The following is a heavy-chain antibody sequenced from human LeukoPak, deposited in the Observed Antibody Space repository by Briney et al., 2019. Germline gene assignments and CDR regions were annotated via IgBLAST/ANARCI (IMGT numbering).Heavy chain of an antibody. D-gene: IGHD3-10*02. CDR2: ISAYNGDT. CDR1: GYTFTSYD. CDR3: ARDAPVRYVGDQSIDY. J-gene: IGHJ4*02. V-gene: IGHV1-18*01. Sequence: ASVKVSCKASGYTFTSYDINWVRQATGQGLEWMGWISAYNGDTKYVKQLQGRVTMTTDTSTSTAYMELRSLRSDDTAVYYCARDAPVRYVGDQSIDYWGQGTLVTVSS.